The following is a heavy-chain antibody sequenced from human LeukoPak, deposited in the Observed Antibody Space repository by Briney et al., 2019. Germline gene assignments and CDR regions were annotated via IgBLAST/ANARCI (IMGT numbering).Heavy chain of an antibody. J-gene: IGHJ4*02. V-gene: IGHV3-7*01. CDR1: AFIFSGHW. Sequence: GGSLRLSCEGSAFIFSGHWMNWVRQTPGKGLEWVANINEAGSGKYYVDSVKGRFTISRDNAKNSLYLQMNSLRVEDTAIYYCASGRQLGYWGQGTLATVSA. CDR3: ASGRQLGY. CDR2: INEAGSGK. D-gene: IGHD6-13*01.